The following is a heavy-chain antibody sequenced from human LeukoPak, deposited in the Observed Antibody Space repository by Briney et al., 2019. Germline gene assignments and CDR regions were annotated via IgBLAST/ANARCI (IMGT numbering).Heavy chain of an antibody. J-gene: IGHJ6*03. D-gene: IGHD6-13*01. CDR2: ISSNGGST. CDR3: ARGTAASYYYYYIDV. CDR1: GFTFSSYA. V-gene: IGHV3-64*01. Sequence: GGSLRLSCAASGFTFSSYAMHWVRQAPGKGLEYVSAISSNGGSTYYANSVKGRFTISRDNSKNTLYLQMGSLRAEDMAVYYCARGTAASYYYYYIDVWGKGTTVTVSS.